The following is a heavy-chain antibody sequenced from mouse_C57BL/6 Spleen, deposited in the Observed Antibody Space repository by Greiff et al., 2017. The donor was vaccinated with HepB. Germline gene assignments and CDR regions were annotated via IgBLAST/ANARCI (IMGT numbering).Heavy chain of an antibody. CDR2: IDPSDSET. Sequence: QQSCKASGYTFTSYWMHWVKQRPIQGLEWIGNIDPSDSETHYNQKFKDKATLTVDKSSSTAYMQLSSLTSEDSAVYYCAVGATMATTGFAYWGQGTLVTVSA. D-gene: IGHD2-2*01. V-gene: IGHV1-52*01. CDR1: GYTFTSYW. CDR3: AVGATMATTGFAY. J-gene: IGHJ3*01.